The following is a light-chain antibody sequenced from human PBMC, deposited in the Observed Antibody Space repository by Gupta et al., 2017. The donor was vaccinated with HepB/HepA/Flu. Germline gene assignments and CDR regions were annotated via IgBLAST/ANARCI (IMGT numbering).Light chain of an antibody. V-gene: IGKV1-39*01. J-gene: IGKJ1*01. Sequence: DIQMTQSPSSLSASVGDRVTITCRASQSISSYLNWYQQKPGKAPKLLIYAASSLQSGVPSRFSGSGWGTDVTLTISSRQQEDFAAYYCQQNDSSPQWTFGQGTKVEIK. CDR3: QQNDSSPQWT. CDR1: QSISSY. CDR2: AAS.